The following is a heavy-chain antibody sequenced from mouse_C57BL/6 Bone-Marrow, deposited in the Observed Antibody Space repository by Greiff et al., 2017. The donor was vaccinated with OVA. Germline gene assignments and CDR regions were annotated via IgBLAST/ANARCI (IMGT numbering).Heavy chain of an antibody. CDR3: ARDPHYGNYWYFDV. J-gene: IGHJ1*03. CDR2: ISDGGSYT. CDR1: GFTFSSYA. D-gene: IGHD2-1*01. V-gene: IGHV5-4*01. Sequence: EVQLQESGEGLVKPGGSLKLSCAASGFTFSSYAMSWVRQTPEKRLEWVATISDGGSYTYYPDNVKGRFTISRDNAKNNLYLQMSHLKSEDTAMYYCARDPHYGNYWYFDVWGTGTTVTVSS.